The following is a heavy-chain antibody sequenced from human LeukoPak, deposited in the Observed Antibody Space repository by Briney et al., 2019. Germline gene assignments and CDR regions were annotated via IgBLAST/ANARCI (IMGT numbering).Heavy chain of an antibody. V-gene: IGHV4-59*01. Sequence: SETLSLTCTVSGGSISSDYWSWIRQPPGKGLEWIGYIYYSGSTNYNPPLKSRVTISVDTSKNQFSLKLSSVTAADTAVYYCAALAVAGTMDWFDPWGQRTLVTVSS. CDR3: AALAVAGTMDWFDP. D-gene: IGHD6-19*01. J-gene: IGHJ5*02. CDR2: IYYSGST. CDR1: GGSISSDY.